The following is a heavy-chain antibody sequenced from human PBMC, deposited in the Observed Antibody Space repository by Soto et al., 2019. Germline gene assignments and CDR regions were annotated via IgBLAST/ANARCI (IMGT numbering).Heavy chain of an antibody. CDR2: ISSNGVGT. CDR1: GFTFSNYA. V-gene: IGHV3-64*01. J-gene: IGHJ6*03. Sequence: EVQLVESGGGLVQPGGSLRLSCAASGFTFSNYAMDWVRQAPGKVLEYVSGISSNGVGTYYANSVKDRFTISRDNSKNTLYLKMGSLRAEDMAVYYWARREKSNSSYRGVGGKGPSVTVSS. D-gene: IGHD4-4*01. CDR3: ARREKSNSSYRGV.